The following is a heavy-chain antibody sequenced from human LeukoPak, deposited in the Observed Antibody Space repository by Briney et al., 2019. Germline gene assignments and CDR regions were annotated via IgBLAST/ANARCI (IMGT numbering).Heavy chain of an antibody. V-gene: IGHV3-23*01. Sequence: GGSLRLSCLTSGFTLSTNAMSWVRQAPGKGLEWISGISGSGASTYYADSVKGRFTISRDNSKNTLYLQMNSLRAEDTAVYYCARESSDAFDIWGQGTMVTVSS. CDR3: ARESSDAFDI. CDR1: GFTLSTNA. CDR2: ISGSGAST. J-gene: IGHJ3*02.